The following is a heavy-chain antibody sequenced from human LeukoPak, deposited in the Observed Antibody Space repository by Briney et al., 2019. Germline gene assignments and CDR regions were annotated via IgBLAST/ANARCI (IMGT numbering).Heavy chain of an antibody. V-gene: IGHV4-39*01. J-gene: IGHJ5*02. CDR3: ARHFGGYYYDSSGSPGWFDP. Sequence: KASETLSLTCTVSGGSISSYYWGWIRQPPGKGLEWIGSIYYSGSTYYNPSLKSRVTISVDTSKNQFSLKLSSVTAADTAVYYCARHFGGYYYDSSGSPGWFDPWGQGTLVTVSS. CDR1: GGSISSYY. D-gene: IGHD3-22*01. CDR2: IYYSGST.